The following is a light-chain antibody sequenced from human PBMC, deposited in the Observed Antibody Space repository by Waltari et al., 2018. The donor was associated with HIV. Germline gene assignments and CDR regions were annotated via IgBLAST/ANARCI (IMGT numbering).Light chain of an antibody. CDR1: DIGSER. CDR3: QVWESGGDIVF. CDR2: DDR. V-gene: IGLV3-21*02. J-gene: IGLJ2*01. Sequence: SYVVTQTPSVSVAPGQTARITCAGDDIGSERVYWYQQKPGQAPVLVVYDDRDRPSGIPERFTGSNSGNTATLPITRVEAGYEADYYCQVWESGGDIVFFGGGTKLTVL.